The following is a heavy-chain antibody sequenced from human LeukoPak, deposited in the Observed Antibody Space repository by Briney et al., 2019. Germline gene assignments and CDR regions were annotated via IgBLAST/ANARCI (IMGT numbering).Heavy chain of an antibody. CDR1: GFTFSSYA. Sequence: GGSLRLSCAASGFTFSSYAMSWVRQAPGKGLEWVSYISSSSSTIYYADSVKGRFTISRDNAKNSLYLQMNSLRADDTAVYYCARGQSIAAAGTVDYWGQGTLVTVSS. CDR2: ISSSSSTI. J-gene: IGHJ4*02. V-gene: IGHV3-48*01. CDR3: ARGQSIAAAGTVDY. D-gene: IGHD6-13*01.